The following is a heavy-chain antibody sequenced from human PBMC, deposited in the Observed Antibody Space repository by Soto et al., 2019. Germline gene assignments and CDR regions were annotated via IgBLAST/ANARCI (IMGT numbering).Heavy chain of an antibody. Sequence: GGSLRLSCAASGFTFSNYAMSWVRQAPGKGLVWVSRINSDGSSTCYADSVKGRFTISRDNAKNTLYLQMNSLRAEDTAVYYCARRSSGWPFAYWVQGTLVTVSS. V-gene: IGHV3-74*01. CDR3: ARRSSGWPFAY. CDR2: INSDGSST. D-gene: IGHD6-19*01. J-gene: IGHJ4*02. CDR1: GFTFSNYA.